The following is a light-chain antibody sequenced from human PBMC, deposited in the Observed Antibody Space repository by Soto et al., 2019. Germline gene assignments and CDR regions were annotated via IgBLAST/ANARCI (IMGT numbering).Light chain of an antibody. V-gene: IGLV2-14*01. CDR1: SSDVGGYDY. CDR2: EVI. J-gene: IGLJ1*01. CDR3: SSYTSDSTHV. Sequence: QSVLTQPASVSGSPGQSITISCTGTSSDVGGYDYVSWYQQNPGKAPKLIIYEVINRPSGVSSRFSGSKSGNTASLTISGLQAEDEADYYCSSYTSDSTHVFGSGTKLTVL.